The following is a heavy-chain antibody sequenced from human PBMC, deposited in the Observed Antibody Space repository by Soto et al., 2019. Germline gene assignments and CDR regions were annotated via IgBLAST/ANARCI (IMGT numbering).Heavy chain of an antibody. CDR2: VSGSGVTT. Sequence: QLLESGGGLVQPGGSLRLSCTASEFTFTSYAMGWVRQAPGKGLEWVSGVSGSGVTTYYADSVKGHFSVSRDNSKKRLFLQMNTLRVEDTAIYYCVKSTTVALSAGFDVWGHGTVVTVSS. D-gene: IGHD4-17*01. V-gene: IGHV3-23*01. J-gene: IGHJ3*01. CDR3: VKSTTVALSAGFDV. CDR1: EFTFTSYA.